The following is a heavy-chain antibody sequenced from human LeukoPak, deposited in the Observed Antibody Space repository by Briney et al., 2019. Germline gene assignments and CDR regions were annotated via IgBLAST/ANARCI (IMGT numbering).Heavy chain of an antibody. J-gene: IGHJ4*02. Sequence: GGSLRLSCAASGFTFSSYSMNWVRQAPGKGLEWVSYISSSSSTIYYADSVKGRFTISRDNAKNSLYLQMNSLRAEDTAVYYCARVHDSSGWYFDYWGQGTLVTVSS. D-gene: IGHD6-19*01. CDR1: GFTFSSYS. CDR3: ARVHDSSGWYFDY. V-gene: IGHV3-48*01. CDR2: ISSSSSTI.